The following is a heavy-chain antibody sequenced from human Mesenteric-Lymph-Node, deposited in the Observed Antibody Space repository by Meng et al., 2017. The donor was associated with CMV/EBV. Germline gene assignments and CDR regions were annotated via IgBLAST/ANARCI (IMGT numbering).Heavy chain of an antibody. D-gene: IGHD5-24*01. J-gene: IGHJ4*02. CDR2: FRPILDKT. V-gene: IGHV1-69*04. Sequence: SCKESGENIRNYAISWVRQDTGQGLEWMGRFRPILDKTKYEKKFQGRVTITADKSTSTAYMELSSLRSEDTAVYFCAGDGYSPFDYWGQGTLVTVSS. CDR3: AGDGYSPFDY. CDR1: GENIRNYA.